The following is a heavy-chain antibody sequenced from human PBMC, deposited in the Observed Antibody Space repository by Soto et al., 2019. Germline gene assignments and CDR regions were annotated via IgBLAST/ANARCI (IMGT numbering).Heavy chain of an antibody. CDR2: ISYDGSNK. CDR1: GFTFSSYG. Sequence: AGGSLRLSCAASGFTFSSYGMHWVRQAPGKGLEWVAVISYDGSNKYYADSVKGRFTISRDNSKNTLYLQMNSLRAEDTAVYYCAKGLYSSGYYFDYWGQGTLVTVSS. CDR3: AKGLYSSGYYFDY. V-gene: IGHV3-30*18. D-gene: IGHD6-19*01. J-gene: IGHJ4*02.